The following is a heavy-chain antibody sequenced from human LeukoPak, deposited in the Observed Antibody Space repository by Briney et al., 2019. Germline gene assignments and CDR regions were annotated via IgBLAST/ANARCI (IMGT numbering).Heavy chain of an antibody. Sequence: GGSLRLSCAASGFTFSSYWMSWVRQAPGKGLEWVAIIKQDGTEKYYVDSVKGRFTISGDNAKNSLYLQMNSLRAEDTAVYYCARGVGATHFDYWGQGTLVTVSS. D-gene: IGHD1-26*01. CDR1: GFTFSSYW. CDR2: IKQDGTEK. V-gene: IGHV3-7*04. J-gene: IGHJ4*02. CDR3: ARGVGATHFDY.